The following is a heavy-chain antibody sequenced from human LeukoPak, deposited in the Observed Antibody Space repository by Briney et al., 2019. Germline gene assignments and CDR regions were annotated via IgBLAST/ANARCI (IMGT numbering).Heavy chain of an antibody. Sequence: SETLSLTCTVSGGSISSSSYYWGWIRQPPGKGLEWIGSIYYSGSTYYNASLKSRVTISVDTSKNQYSLKRSSVTAADPAVYCCARRNGGAAGQNWFDPWGQGTLVTVSS. J-gene: IGHJ5*02. CDR3: ARRNGGAAGQNWFDP. CDR1: GGSISSSSYY. V-gene: IGHV4-39*01. CDR2: IYYSGST. D-gene: IGHD6-13*01.